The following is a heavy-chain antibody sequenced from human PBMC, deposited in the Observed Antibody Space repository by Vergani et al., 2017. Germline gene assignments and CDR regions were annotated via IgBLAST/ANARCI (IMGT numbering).Heavy chain of an antibody. CDR1: GGSVSSGGYS. CDR2: IYYSGST. V-gene: IGHV4-30-2*01. Sequence: QLQLQESGSGLVKPSQTLSLTCAVSGGSVSSGGYSWSWIRQPPGKGLEWIGYIYYSGSTFYNPSLKSRVTISVDTSKNQFSLKLSSVTAADTAVYYCARDEAYCGGDCYSGTGLDYGGQGTLVTVSS. D-gene: IGHD2-21*02. J-gene: IGHJ4*02. CDR3: ARDEAYCGGDCYSGTGLDY.